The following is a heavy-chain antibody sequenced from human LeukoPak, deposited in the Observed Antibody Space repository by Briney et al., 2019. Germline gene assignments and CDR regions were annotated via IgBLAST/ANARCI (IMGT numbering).Heavy chain of an antibody. J-gene: IGHJ3*02. CDR2: VYPDDSDT. CDR3: ARQVTMIVVVPDSTDGFDI. CDR1: GYSFTSYW. V-gene: IGHV5-51*01. D-gene: IGHD3-22*01. Sequence: GESLKISCKGSGYSFTSYWIAWVRQVPGKGLEWMGIVYPDDSDTRYSPSFQGQVTISADKSISTAYLQWSSLKASDTAIYYCARQVTMIVVVPDSTDGFDIWGRGTMVTVSS.